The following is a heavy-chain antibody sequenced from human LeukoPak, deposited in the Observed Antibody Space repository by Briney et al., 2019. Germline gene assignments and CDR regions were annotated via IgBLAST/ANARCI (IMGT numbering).Heavy chain of an antibody. CDR2: MNPNSGNT. D-gene: IGHD3-9*01. J-gene: IGHJ6*03. CDR3: ARWYYDILTGYENPEYYYYMDV. V-gene: IGHV1-8*01. Sequence: ASVKVSCKASGYTFTSYDINWVRQATGQGLEWMGWMNPNSGNTGYAQKFQGRVTMTRNTSISTAYMELSSLRSEDTAVYYCARWYYDILTGYENPEYYYYMDVWGKGTTVTISS. CDR1: GYTFTSYD.